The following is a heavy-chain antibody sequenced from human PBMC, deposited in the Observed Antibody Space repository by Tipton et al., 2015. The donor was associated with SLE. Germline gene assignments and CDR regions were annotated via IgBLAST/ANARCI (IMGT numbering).Heavy chain of an antibody. J-gene: IGHJ4*02. CDR3: ARWAGPTVNFDY. CDR1: GSSISSYY. CDR2: IYYSGST. D-gene: IGHD4-11*01. Sequence: TLSLTCTVSGSSISSYYWSWIRQPPGKGLEWIGYIYYSGSTNYNPSLKSRVTISVATSKNQFSLKLSSVTAADTAVYYWARWAGPTVNFDYWGQGTLVTVSS. V-gene: IGHV4-59*01.